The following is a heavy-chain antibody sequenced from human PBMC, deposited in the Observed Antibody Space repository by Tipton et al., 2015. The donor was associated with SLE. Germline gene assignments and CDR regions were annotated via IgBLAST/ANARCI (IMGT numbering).Heavy chain of an antibody. D-gene: IGHD6-13*01. CDR2: INHSGST. J-gene: IGHJ2*01. CDR1: GGSFSGYY. CDR3: ARGLPGIAAAGTLSGYFDL. V-gene: IGHV4-34*01. Sequence: TLSLTCAVYGGSFSGYYWSWIRQPPGKGLEWIGEINHSGSTNYNPSLKSRVTISVDTSKSQFSLKLSSVTAADTAVYYCARGLPGIAAAGTLSGYFDLWGRGTLVTVSS.